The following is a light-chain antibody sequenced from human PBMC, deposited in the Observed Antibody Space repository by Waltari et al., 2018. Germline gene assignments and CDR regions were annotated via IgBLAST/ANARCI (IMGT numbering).Light chain of an antibody. Sequence: SYELTQPLSVSVALGQTARITCGGNNIGSKNVHWYQQKPGQAPVLVTSRESNRPSGIPQGFSGSNSGNTATLTISRAQAGDEADYYCQVWDSSTVVFGGGTKLTVL. CDR3: QVWDSSTVV. V-gene: IGLV3-9*01. CDR1: NIGSKN. J-gene: IGLJ2*01. CDR2: RES.